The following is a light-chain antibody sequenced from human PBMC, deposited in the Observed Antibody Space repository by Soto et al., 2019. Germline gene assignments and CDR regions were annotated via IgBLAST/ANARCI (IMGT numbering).Light chain of an antibody. J-gene: IGKJ1*01. CDR2: DAF. V-gene: IGKV1-5*01. Sequence: DIQLTQTPSTLSASIGDRVTITCRASQSLSGWLDWYQQTPGKAPKLLISDAFRLESGVTSRFSCSGSWKGLSGGISSLQPGDSATVYCQHYASYHWTVGRGTKVDIK. CDR1: QSLSGW. CDR3: QHYASYHWT.